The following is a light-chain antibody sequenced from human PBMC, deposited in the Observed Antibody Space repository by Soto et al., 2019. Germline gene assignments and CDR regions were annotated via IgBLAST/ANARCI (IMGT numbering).Light chain of an antibody. V-gene: IGKV1-9*01. Sequence: DIQLTQSPSFLSASVGDRVTITCRASHGINDYLAWYQQKPGKAPKLLIYAASTLQSEVPSRFSGSSSGTEFTLAISSLQPEGCATYYCQQFNTFPITFGGGTKVEVQ. J-gene: IGKJ4*01. CDR2: AAS. CDR1: HGINDY. CDR3: QQFNTFPIT.